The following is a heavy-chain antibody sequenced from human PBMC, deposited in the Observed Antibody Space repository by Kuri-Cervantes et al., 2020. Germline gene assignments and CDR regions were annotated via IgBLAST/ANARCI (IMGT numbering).Heavy chain of an antibody. V-gene: IGHV1-18*01. Sequence: ASVKVSCKASGYTFTSYDINWVRQATGQGLEWMGWMNPNNGNTNYAQKLQGRVTMTTDTSTSTAYMELRSLRSDDTAVYYCARVDYCSGGSCYSPRAFDYWGQGTLVTVSS. J-gene: IGHJ4*02. D-gene: IGHD2-15*01. CDR3: ARVDYCSGGSCYSPRAFDY. CDR1: GYTFTSYD. CDR2: MNPNNGNT.